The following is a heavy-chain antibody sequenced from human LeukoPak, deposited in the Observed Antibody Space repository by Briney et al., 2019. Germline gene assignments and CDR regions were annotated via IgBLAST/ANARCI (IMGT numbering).Heavy chain of an antibody. D-gene: IGHD3-16*01. CDR2: ISAGGGST. Sequence: GGSLRLSCAASGFTFSNYAMSWVRQAPGKGLELVSGISAGGGSTYYADPGKVRFTISRANSKNTLYLQMNSLRAEDTAVYYCVKQEVMLSWFDPWGQGTLVTVSS. CDR1: GFTFSNYA. V-gene: IGHV3-23*01. J-gene: IGHJ5*02. CDR3: VKQEVMLSWFDP.